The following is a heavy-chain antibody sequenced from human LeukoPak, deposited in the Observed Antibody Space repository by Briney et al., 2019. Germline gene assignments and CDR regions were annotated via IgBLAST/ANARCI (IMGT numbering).Heavy chain of an antibody. J-gene: IGHJ4*02. Sequence: SETLSLTCTVSGGSISSYYWSWIRQPPGKGLEWIGSIYYGGYTYYNPSLKSRVTISVGTSKNQFSLKLSSVAAADTAIYYCQSRFLEWLLDYWGQGTLVTVSS. V-gene: IGHV4-59*05. CDR3: QSRFLEWLLDY. CDR1: GGSISSYY. D-gene: IGHD3-3*01. CDR2: IYYGGYT.